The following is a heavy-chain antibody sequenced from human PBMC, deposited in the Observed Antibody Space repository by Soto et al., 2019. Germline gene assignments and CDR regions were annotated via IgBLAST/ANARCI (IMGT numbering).Heavy chain of an antibody. CDR3: ASRHSIAVARLPPGYYYGMDV. CDR2: ISGSCGST. Sequence: PGGSRRLSWAASGLNFSSYAMSWVGQAPGKGLEWVSAISGSCGSTYYADSVKGRFTISRDNSKNTLYLQMNSLRAEDTAVYYCASRHSIAVARLPPGYYYGMDVWGQGTTVTVSS. J-gene: IGHJ6*02. V-gene: IGHV3-23*01. CDR1: GLNFSSYA. D-gene: IGHD6-19*01.